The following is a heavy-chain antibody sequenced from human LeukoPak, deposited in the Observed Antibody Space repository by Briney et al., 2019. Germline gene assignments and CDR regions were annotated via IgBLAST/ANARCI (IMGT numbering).Heavy chain of an antibody. Sequence: SETLSLTCTVSGGSISSSSYYWGWIRQPPGKGLEWIGSIYYSGSTYYNPSLKSRVTISVDTSKNQFSLKLSSVAAADTAVYYCANYCSSTSCYVADYYYYMDVWGKGTTVTVSS. CDR2: IYYSGST. V-gene: IGHV4-39*07. CDR3: ANYCSSTSCYVADYYYYMDV. J-gene: IGHJ6*03. CDR1: GGSISSSSYY. D-gene: IGHD2-2*01.